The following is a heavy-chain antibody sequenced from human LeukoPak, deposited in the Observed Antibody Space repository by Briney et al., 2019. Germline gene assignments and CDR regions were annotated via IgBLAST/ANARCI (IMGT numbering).Heavy chain of an antibody. CDR1: GFTFSSYA. D-gene: IGHD3-22*01. CDR3: ASPVRDDSSGSAGY. J-gene: IGHJ4*02. V-gene: IGHV3-30*04. Sequence: GGSLRLSCAASGFTFSSYAMHWVRQAPGKGLEWVAVISYDGSNKYYADSVKGRFTISRDNSKNTLYLQMNSLRAEDTAVYYCASPVRDDSSGSAGYWGQGTLVTVSS. CDR2: ISYDGSNK.